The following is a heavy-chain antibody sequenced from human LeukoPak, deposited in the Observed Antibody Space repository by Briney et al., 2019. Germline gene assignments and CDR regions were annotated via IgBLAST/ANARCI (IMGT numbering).Heavy chain of an antibody. J-gene: IGHJ6*02. V-gene: IGHV3-30*18. CDR3: AKDKSRIAAVQDGMDV. Sequence: PGGSLRLSGAASGFTFSSYGMHWVRQAPGKGLEWVAVISYDGSNKYYADSVKGRFTISRDNSKNTLYLQMNSLRAEDTAVYYCAKDKSRIAAVQDGMDVWGQGTTVTVSS. CDR2: ISYDGSNK. D-gene: IGHD6-13*01. CDR1: GFTFSSYG.